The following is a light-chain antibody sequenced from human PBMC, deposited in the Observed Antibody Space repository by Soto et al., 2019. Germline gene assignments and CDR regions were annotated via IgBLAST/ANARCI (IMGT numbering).Light chain of an antibody. CDR3: QSYDSSLSGVV. CDR2: GNS. J-gene: IGLJ2*01. V-gene: IGLV1-40*01. Sequence: QSVLTQPPSVSGAPGQRVTISYTGSSSNIGAGYDVHWYQQLPGTAPKLLIYGNSNRPSGVPDRFSGSKSDTSASLAITGLQAEDEADYYCQSYDSSLSGVVFGGGTKVTVL. CDR1: SSNIGAGYD.